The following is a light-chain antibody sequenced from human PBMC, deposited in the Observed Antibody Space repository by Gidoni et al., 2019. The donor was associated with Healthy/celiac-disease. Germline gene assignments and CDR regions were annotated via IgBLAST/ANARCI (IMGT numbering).Light chain of an antibody. CDR2: WAS. Sequence: DIVMTQSPDSLAVSLGERATINCKSSQSVLYSSNNKNYLAWYQQKPGQPPKLLIYWASTRESGVPDRFSGSGSGTDFTLTISSLQAEDVAVYYCQQYYSTPPMYRFGQGTKLEIK. CDR1: QSVLYSSNNKNY. CDR3: QQYYSTPPMYR. V-gene: IGKV4-1*01. J-gene: IGKJ2*03.